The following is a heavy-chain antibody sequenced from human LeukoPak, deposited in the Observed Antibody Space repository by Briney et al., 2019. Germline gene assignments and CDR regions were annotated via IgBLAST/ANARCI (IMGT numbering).Heavy chain of an antibody. CDR2: IYYSGST. V-gene: IGHV4-39*07. J-gene: IGHJ4*02. CDR3: ARGPRWLQDYFNY. D-gene: IGHD5-24*01. Sequence: PSETLSLTCTVSGGSISSSSYYWGWIRQPPGKGLEWVGSIYYSGSTYYNPSLKSRVTIPVDTSENQFSLKLSSVTAADTAVYFCARGPRWLQDYFNYWGQGTLVTVSS. CDR1: GGSISSSSYY.